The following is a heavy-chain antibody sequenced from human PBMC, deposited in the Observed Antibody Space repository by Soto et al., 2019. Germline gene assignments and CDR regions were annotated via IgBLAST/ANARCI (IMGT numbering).Heavy chain of an antibody. D-gene: IGHD3-3*02. V-gene: IGHV4-39*01. CDR1: GGSISSSSYY. CDR3: ASPKIALYNGFDP. Sequence: QLQLQESGPGLVKPSETLSLTCTVSGGSISSSSYYWGWIRQPQGKGLEEIGSNYYSGSTCYNTSLKGRVTRSIDTFELQFSLKLSSVTAADTAVYYCASPKIALYNGFDPWGQGTLVTVSS. CDR2: NYYSGST. J-gene: IGHJ5*02.